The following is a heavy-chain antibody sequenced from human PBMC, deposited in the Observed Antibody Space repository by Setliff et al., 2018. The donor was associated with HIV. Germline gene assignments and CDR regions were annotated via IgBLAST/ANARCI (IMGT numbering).Heavy chain of an antibody. CDR1: GGSVNTVDSY. V-gene: IGHV2-5*02. D-gene: IGHD2-21*01. Sequence: TLSLTCSVSGGSVNTVDSYWGWVRQTPGEGLEWLALIYWDDDVRYSPPLKNRLSISKDNSKNQVVLAMSNMDPVDTATYFCAHFTHFRDVYFDSWGPGILVTVSS. CDR2: IYWDDDV. J-gene: IGHJ4*01. CDR3: AHFTHFRDVYFDS.